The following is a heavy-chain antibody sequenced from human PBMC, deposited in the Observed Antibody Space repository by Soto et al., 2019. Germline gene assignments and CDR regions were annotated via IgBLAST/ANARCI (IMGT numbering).Heavy chain of an antibody. CDR1: GGSISSYY. J-gene: IGHJ3*02. CDR2: IYYSGST. D-gene: IGHD6-19*01. Sequence: QVQLQESGPGLVKPSETLSLTCTVSGGSISSYYWSWIRQPPGKGLEWIGYIYYSGSTNYNPPLKSRGTISVDTSMNQFSLQLSSVTAADTAVYYWAGGAVAGSRAYDFDIWGQGTMVTVSS. V-gene: IGHV4-59*01. CDR3: AGGAVAGSRAYDFDI.